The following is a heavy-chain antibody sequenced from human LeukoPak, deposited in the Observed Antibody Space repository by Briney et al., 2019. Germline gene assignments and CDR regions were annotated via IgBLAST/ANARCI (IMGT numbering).Heavy chain of an antibody. D-gene: IGHD3-10*01. V-gene: IGHV3-21*01. CDR1: GFTFSSYS. J-gene: IGHJ4*02. Sequence: GGSLRLFCAASGFTFSSYSMNWVGQAPGRGVAWVSSVSSSCSYIYYADSVKGRFTISRDNAKNSLYLQMNSLRAEDTAVYYCAREIRGYYGSSGDYWGQGTLVTVSS. CDR3: AREIRGYYGSSGDY. CDR2: VSSSCSYI.